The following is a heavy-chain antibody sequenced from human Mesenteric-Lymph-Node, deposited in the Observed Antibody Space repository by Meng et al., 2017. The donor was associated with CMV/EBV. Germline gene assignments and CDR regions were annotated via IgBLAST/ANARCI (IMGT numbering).Heavy chain of an antibody. J-gene: IGHJ5*02. Sequence: GSLRLSCTVSGGSISSYYWSWIRQPPGKGLEWIGYIYYSGSTYYNPSLKSRVTISLDTSKNQFSLNLSSVTAADTAVYYCARVPIYDTSGSPSWGQGTLVTVSS. D-gene: IGHD3-22*01. V-gene: IGHV4-59*12. CDR1: GGSISSYY. CDR2: IYYSGST. CDR3: ARVPIYDTSGSPS.